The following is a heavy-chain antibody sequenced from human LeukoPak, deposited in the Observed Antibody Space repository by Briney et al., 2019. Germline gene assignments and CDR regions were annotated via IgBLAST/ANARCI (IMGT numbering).Heavy chain of an antibody. Sequence: GGSLRLSCAASGFTFSDYYMSWIRQVPGKGLEWVSYIGLSDSTIYYADSLKGRFAISRDNAKNSLYLHMHSLRAEDTAAYYCARLKLGYWYFDLWGRGTLVTVST. CDR2: IGLSDSTI. J-gene: IGHJ2*01. CDR3: ARLKLGYWYFDL. CDR1: GFTFSDYY. V-gene: IGHV3-11*01. D-gene: IGHD7-27*01.